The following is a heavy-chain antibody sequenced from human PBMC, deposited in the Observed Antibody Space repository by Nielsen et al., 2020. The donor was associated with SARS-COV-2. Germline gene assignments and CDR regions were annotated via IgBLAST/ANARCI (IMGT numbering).Heavy chain of an antibody. J-gene: IGHJ4*02. CDR1: GFTFSTHA. D-gene: IGHD2-2*01. Sequence: GESLKISCAASGFTFSTHAMKWVRQAPGKGLEWVAAITPDGITTFYADSGKGRFTISRDNSKNTLFLQMNSLRAEDTAVYYCTKRGLCSSANCYHHFDSWGLGTLVTVSS. CDR3: TKRGLCSSANCYHHFDS. V-gene: IGHV3-23*01. CDR2: ITPDGITT.